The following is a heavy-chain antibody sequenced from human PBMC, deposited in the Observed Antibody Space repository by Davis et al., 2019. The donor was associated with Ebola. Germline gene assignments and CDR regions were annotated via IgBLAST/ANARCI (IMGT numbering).Heavy chain of an antibody. J-gene: IGHJ4*02. V-gene: IGHV3-11*01. CDR1: GFTFSDSY. D-gene: IGHD3-16*01. CDR2: IRGSDIVV. CDR3: ARANWGDGDFDS. Sequence: GGSLRLSCAASGFTFSDSYMSWIRQAPAKGLEWVSYIRGSDIVVAYTDSVKGRFTISRDNAKNSLYLQMNSLRAADTAVYYCARANWGDGDFDSWGQGTLVTVSS.